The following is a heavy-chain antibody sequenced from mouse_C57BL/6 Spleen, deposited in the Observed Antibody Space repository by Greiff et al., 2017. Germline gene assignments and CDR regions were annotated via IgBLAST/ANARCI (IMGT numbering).Heavy chain of an antibody. V-gene: IGHV8-12*01. Sequence: QVTLKVSGPGILQSSQTLSLTCSFSGFSLSTSGMGVSWIRQPSGKGLEWLAHIYWDDDNPYNPSLKSRLTISKDTSRNQVFLKITSVDTADTATYYCARSLGPYAMDYWGQGTSVTVSS. CDR2: IYWDDDN. CDR1: GFSLSTSGMG. J-gene: IGHJ4*01. D-gene: IGHD4-1*01. CDR3: ARSLGPYAMDY.